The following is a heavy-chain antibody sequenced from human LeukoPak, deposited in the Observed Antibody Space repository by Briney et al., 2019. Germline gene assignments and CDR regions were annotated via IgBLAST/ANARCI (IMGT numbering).Heavy chain of an antibody. CDR2: IKQDGSEK. V-gene: IGHV3-7*03. CDR1: GFTSSSYW. D-gene: IGHD2-2*01. CDR3: ARIGHDLYQTFDS. Sequence: GGSLRLSCAASGFTSSSYWMSWVRQAPGKGLEWVANIKQDGSEKYYVDSVKGRFTISRDNAKNSVFLQMNSLRAEDTALYYCARIGHDLYQTFDSRGHGTLITVSS. J-gene: IGHJ5*01.